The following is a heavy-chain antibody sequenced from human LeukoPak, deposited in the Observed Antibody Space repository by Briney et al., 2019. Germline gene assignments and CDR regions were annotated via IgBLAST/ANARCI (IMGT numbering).Heavy chain of an antibody. V-gene: IGHV3-30*02. CDR2: IRYDGSNK. CDR1: GFTFSSYG. J-gene: IGHJ4*02. Sequence: GGSLRLSCAASGFTFSSYGMHWVRQAPGKGLEWVAFIRYDGSNKYYADSVKGRFTISRDNSKNTLYLQMNGLRAEDTAVYYCARTSGYDPTNFDYWGQGTLVTVSS. D-gene: IGHD5-12*01. CDR3: ARTSGYDPTNFDY.